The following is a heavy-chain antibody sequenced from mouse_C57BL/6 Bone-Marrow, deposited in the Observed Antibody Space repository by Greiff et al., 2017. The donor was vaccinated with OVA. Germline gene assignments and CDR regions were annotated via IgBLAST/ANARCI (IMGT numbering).Heavy chain of an antibody. CDR3: ASPWDYFDY. D-gene: IGHD4-1*01. CDR1: GYTFTDYY. Sequence: EVQLQQSGPELVKPGASVKISCKASGYTFTDYYMNWVKQSHGKSLEWIGDINPNNGGTSYNQKFKGKATLTVDKSSSTAYMELRSLTSEDSAVYYCASPWDYFDYWGQGTTLTVSS. J-gene: IGHJ2*01. V-gene: IGHV1-26*01. CDR2: INPNNGGT.